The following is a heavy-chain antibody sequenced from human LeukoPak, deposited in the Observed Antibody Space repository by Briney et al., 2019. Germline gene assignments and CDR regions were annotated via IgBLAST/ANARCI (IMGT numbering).Heavy chain of an antibody. Sequence: ASVRVSCEASGYTLTSYGINWMRQAPGQGLEWMGWISTQTGNTNYAQKVQGRLTLTTDRSTNTAYMELRGLRSDDTAVYYCARGAYGDKWGQGTMVTVSS. D-gene: IGHD4-17*01. CDR2: ISTQTGNT. J-gene: IGHJ4*02. CDR3: ARGAYGDK. CDR1: GYTLTSYG. V-gene: IGHV1-18*01.